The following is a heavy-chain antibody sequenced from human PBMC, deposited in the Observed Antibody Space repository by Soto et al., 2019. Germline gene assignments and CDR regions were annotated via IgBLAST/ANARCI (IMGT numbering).Heavy chain of an antibody. CDR1: GFTVSSYS. CDR2: IYSGGST. Sequence: GGSLRLSCVASGFTVSSYSMSWVRQAPGKGLEWVSGIYSGGSTIYADSVKGRFTISRDRSKNALHLQMNSLRAEDTAVYYCTKAGYSSSSPYWGQGTLVTVSS. D-gene: IGHD6-13*01. V-gene: IGHV3-53*01. J-gene: IGHJ4*02. CDR3: TKAGYSSSSPY.